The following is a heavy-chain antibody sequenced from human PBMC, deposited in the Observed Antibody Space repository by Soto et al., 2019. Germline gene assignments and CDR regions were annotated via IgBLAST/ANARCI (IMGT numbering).Heavy chain of an antibody. CDR2: INAGNGNT. CDR3: ARLARADSVVVAATTHFDY. Sequence: ASVKVSCKASGYTFTSYAMHCVRQAPGQRLEWMGWINAGNGNTKYSQKFQGRVTITRDTSASTAYMELSSLRSEDTAVYYCARLARADSVVVAATTHFDYWGQGTLVTVSS. CDR1: GYTFTSYA. V-gene: IGHV1-3*01. J-gene: IGHJ4*02. D-gene: IGHD2-15*01.